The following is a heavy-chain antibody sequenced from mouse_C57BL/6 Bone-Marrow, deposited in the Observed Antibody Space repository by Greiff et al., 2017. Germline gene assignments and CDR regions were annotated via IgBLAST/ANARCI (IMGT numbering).Heavy chain of an antibody. Sequence: VQLQQPGAELVMPGASVKLSCKASGYTFTSYWMHWVKQRPGQGLELIGEIDPSDSSTNYNQQFKGKSTLTVDKSSSTAYMQLSSLTSGDSAVYYCARATTDYWGQGTTLTGSS. CDR1: GYTFTSYW. J-gene: IGHJ2*01. CDR2: IDPSDSST. V-gene: IGHV1-69*01. D-gene: IGHD1-2*01. CDR3: ARATTDY.